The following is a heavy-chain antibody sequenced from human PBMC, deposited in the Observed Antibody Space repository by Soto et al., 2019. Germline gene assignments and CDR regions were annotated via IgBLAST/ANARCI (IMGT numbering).Heavy chain of an antibody. Sequence: PGGSLRLSCTASGFTFGYYAMSWVRQAPGKGLEWVGFIRSKAYGGTTEYAASVKGRFTISRDDSKSIAYLQMNSLKTEDTAVYYCTRDPTPSITGTTSFDYWGQGTLVTVSS. V-gene: IGHV3-49*04. J-gene: IGHJ4*02. CDR2: IRSKAYGGTT. CDR3: TRDPTPSITGTTSFDY. CDR1: GFTFGYYA. D-gene: IGHD1-7*01.